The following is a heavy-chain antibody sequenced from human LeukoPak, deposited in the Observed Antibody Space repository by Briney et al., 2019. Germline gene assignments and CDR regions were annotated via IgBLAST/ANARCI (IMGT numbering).Heavy chain of an antibody. V-gene: IGHV3-9*01. D-gene: IGHD7-27*01. J-gene: IGHJ4*02. Sequence: GGPLRLSCAASGFTFDDYAMHWVRQAPGKGLEWVSGISWNSGSIGYADSVKGRFTISRDNAKNSLYLQMNSLRAEDTALYYCAKDGGNWGGRKGYFDYWGQGTLVTVSS. CDR1: GFTFDDYA. CDR3: AKDGGNWGGRKGYFDY. CDR2: ISWNSGSI.